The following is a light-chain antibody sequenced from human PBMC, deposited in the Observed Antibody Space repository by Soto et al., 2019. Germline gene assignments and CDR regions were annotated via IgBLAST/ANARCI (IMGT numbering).Light chain of an antibody. Sequence: QSVLTQPPSASGTPGQRVTVSCSGSSSNVGINVVNWYQHLPGTAPKLLIYSDNQRPSGAPDRFSGSKSGTSASLAISGLQSEDEAEYYCASWDDSLDVYVFGSGTKVTVL. J-gene: IGLJ1*01. CDR1: SSNVGINV. CDR2: SDN. V-gene: IGLV1-44*01. CDR3: ASWDDSLDVYV.